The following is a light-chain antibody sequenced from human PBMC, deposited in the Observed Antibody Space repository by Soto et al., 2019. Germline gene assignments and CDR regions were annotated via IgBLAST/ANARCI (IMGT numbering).Light chain of an antibody. J-gene: IGKJ1*01. Sequence: EIVLTQSPGTLSLSPGERATLSCRASQSVRSSYLAWYHQKPGQPPRLLIFGASNRATGIPDRFSGSESGTDFTLTISSLDPEDFAVYYCQQRSNWPGTFGQGTKVEIK. V-gene: IGKV3D-20*02. CDR3: QQRSNWPGT. CDR1: QSVRSSY. CDR2: GAS.